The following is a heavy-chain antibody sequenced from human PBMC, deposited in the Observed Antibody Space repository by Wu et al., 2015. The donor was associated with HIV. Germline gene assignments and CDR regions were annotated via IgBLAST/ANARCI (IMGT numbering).Heavy chain of an antibody. CDR1: GYTFTGYY. Sequence: QVQLVQSGAEVKKPGASVKVSCKASGYTFTGYYMHWVRQAPGQGLEWMGWINPNSGGTNYAQKFQGRVTMTRDTSISTAYMELSRLRSDDTAVYYCARDGQWELPNLGHNWFDPWGQGTLGHRLL. J-gene: IGHJ5*02. CDR2: INPNSGGT. V-gene: IGHV1-2*02. D-gene: IGHD1-26*01. CDR3: ARDGQWELPNLGHNWFDP.